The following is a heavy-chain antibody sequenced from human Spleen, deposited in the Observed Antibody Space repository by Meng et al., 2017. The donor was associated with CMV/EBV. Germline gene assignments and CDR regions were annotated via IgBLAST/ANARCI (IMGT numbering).Heavy chain of an antibody. CDR2: IYYSGST. V-gene: IGHV4-30-4*08. CDR1: GGSISSGDYY. CDR3: ARDMIVSGAFDY. J-gene: IGHJ4*02. Sequence: QLQVSGPGLVKPSQTLSLTCTVSGGSISSGDYYWSWIRQPPGKGLEWIGYIYYSGSTYYNPSLKSRVTISVDTSKNQFSLKLSSVTAADTAVYYCARDMIVSGAFDYWGQGTLVTVSS. D-gene: IGHD3-22*01.